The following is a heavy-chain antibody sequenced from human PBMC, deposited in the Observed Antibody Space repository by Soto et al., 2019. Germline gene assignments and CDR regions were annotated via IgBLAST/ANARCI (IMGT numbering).Heavy chain of an antibody. CDR3: ARDPRSSGWSSRNNRFDP. J-gene: IGHJ5*02. Sequence: GASVKVSCKASGYTFTGYYMHWVRQAPGQGLEWMGWINPNSGGTNYAQKFQGWVTMTRDTSISTAYMELSRLRSDDTAVYYCARDPRSSGWSSRNNRFDPWGQGTLVTVSS. V-gene: IGHV1-2*04. D-gene: IGHD6-19*01. CDR2: INPNSGGT. CDR1: GYTFTGYY.